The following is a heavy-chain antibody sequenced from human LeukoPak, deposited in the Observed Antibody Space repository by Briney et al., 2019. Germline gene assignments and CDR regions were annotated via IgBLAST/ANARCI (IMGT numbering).Heavy chain of an antibody. Sequence: SETLSLTCTVSGGSISRYYWIWIRQPAGKGLEYIGRIYSSGSTNYNPSLKSRVTISVDTSKNQFSLKLSSVTAADTAVYYCASIAVAGTGLDYWGQGTLVTVSS. V-gene: IGHV4-4*07. D-gene: IGHD6-19*01. CDR1: GGSISRYY. J-gene: IGHJ4*02. CDR3: ASIAVAGTGLDY. CDR2: IYSSGST.